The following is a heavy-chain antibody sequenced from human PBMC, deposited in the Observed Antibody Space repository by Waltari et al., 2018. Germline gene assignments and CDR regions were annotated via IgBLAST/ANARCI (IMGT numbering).Heavy chain of an antibody. CDR2: IYYSGST. CDR3: ARSPYYDSSGYIGY. V-gene: IGHV4-39*07. CDR1: GGSISSSSYY. J-gene: IGHJ4*02. Sequence: QLQLQESGPGLVKPSETLSLTCTVSGGSISSSSYYWGWIRQPPGKGLEWIGSIYYSGSTYYNPSLKSRVTISVDTSKNQFSLKLSSVTAADTAVYYCARSPYYDSSGYIGYWGQGTLVTVSS. D-gene: IGHD3-22*01.